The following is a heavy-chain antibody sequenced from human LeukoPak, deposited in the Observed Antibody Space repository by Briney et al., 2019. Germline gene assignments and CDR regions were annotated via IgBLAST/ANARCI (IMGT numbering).Heavy chain of an antibody. Sequence: PEGSLRLSCAASGFTFSSYWMHWVRQAPGKGLVWVSRINSDGSSTSYADSVKGRFTISRDNAKNTLYLQMNSPRAEDTAVYYCARPKWELLSYGAFDIWGQGTMVTVSS. CDR3: ARPKWELLSYGAFDI. V-gene: IGHV3-74*01. CDR1: GFTFSSYW. D-gene: IGHD1-26*01. CDR2: INSDGSST. J-gene: IGHJ3*02.